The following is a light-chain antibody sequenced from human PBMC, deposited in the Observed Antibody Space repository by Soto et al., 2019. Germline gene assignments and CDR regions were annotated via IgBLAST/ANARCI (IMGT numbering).Light chain of an antibody. CDR2: GAT. V-gene: IGKV3-20*01. Sequence: GEXXTLSCRASQSVTSSYLAWYQQKPGQAPRLLIYGATSRATGIPDRFSGSGSGRDFTLTISRLEPEDFAVYYCQQYGSSPFTFGPGTKVDIK. J-gene: IGKJ3*01. CDR1: QSVTSSY. CDR3: QQYGSSPFT.